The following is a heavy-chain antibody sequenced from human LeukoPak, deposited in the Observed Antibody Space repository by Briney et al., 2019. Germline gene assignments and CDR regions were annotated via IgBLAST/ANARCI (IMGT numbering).Heavy chain of an antibody. Sequence: PSGTLSLTCGVSGGSIDITNYWSWVRQAPGKGLEWVANIKHDGRKKYYVDSVKGRFTISRDNAKNSLYLQMNSLRAEDTAVYYCARDQLGENDYWGQGTLVTVSS. J-gene: IGHJ4*02. CDR2: IKHDGRKK. D-gene: IGHD7-27*01. V-gene: IGHV3-7*03. CDR3: ARDQLGENDY. CDR1: GGSIDITNYW.